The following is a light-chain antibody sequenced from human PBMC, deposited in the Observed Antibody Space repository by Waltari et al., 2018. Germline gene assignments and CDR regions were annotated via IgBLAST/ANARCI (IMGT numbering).Light chain of an antibody. CDR2: NTN. V-gene: IGLV7-43*01. Sequence: QAVVTQEPSMTVSPGGTVTITCSSSTGSVTSGLSPHWFQQKPGQAPKTLIYNTNSKHSWTPARFSGSLLGDKAALTLSGAQPEDEADYYCWLYYTGSHGLFGGGTRLTVL. J-gene: IGLJ2*01. CDR1: TGSVTSGLS. CDR3: WLYYTGSHGL.